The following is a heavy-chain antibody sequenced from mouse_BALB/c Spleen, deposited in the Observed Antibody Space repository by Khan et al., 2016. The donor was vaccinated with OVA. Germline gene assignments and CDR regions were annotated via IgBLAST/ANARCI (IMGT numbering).Heavy chain of an antibody. V-gene: IGHV1-77*01. CDR3: TRREVYYFDY. J-gene: IGHJ2*01. Sequence: VQLQQSGAELARPGASVNLSCKPSGYTFTDYYIAWVKQRTGQGLEWIVEIYPGSGNIYYNEQFKGKATLRTDQSSSTAYMQLSSLTSEDSAVYFCTRREVYYFDYWGQGTTLTVAS. CDR1: GYTFTDYY. CDR2: IYPGSGNI.